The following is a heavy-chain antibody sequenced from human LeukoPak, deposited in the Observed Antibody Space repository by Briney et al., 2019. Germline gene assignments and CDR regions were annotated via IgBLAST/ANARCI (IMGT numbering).Heavy chain of an antibody. V-gene: IGHV3-7*01. J-gene: IGHJ6*02. CDR3: ARALSSTSDYYGMDV. CDR1: GFTFSSYW. Sequence: RGSLRLSCAASGFTFSSYWKSWVRQAPGKGLEWVANIKQDGSEKYYVDSVKGRFTISRDNAKNSLYLQMNSLRAEDTAVYYCARALSSTSDYYGMDVWGQGTTVTVSS. CDR2: IKQDGSEK.